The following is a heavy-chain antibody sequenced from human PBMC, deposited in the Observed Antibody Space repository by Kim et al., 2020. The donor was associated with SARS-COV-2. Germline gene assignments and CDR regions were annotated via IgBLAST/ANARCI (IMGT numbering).Heavy chain of an antibody. V-gene: IGHV3-15*01. J-gene: IGHJ6*02. CDR1: GFTFSNAW. Sequence: GGSLRLSCAASGFTFSNAWMSWVRQAPGKGLEWVGRIKSKTDGGTTDYAAPVKGRFTISRDDSKNTLYLQMNSLKTEDTAVYYCTTARGCSSTSCYTRDYGMDVWGQGTTVTVSS. CDR3: TTARGCSSTSCYTRDYGMDV. D-gene: IGHD2-2*02. CDR2: IKSKTDGGTT.